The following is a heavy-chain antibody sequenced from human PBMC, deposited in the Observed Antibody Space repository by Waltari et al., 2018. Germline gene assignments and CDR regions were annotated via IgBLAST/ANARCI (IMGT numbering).Heavy chain of an antibody. CDR2: IKPNSGGA. CDR1: GYTFTGYY. D-gene: IGHD4-17*01. V-gene: IGHV1-2*02. J-gene: IGHJ6*02. CDR3: AREQGDYESYGMDV. Sequence: QVQLVQSGAEVKKPGASVKVSCKASGYTFTGYYLHWVRQAPGQGLEWMGWIKPNSGGANNAQKFQGRVTMTRDTAISTDYMELSRLRADDTAVYYCAREQGDYESYGMDVWGQGTTVTVSS.